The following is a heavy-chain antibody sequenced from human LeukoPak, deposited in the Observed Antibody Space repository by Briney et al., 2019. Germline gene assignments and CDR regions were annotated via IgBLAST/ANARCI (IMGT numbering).Heavy chain of an antibody. J-gene: IGHJ5*02. CDR2: ISDSGRSA. CDR1: EFTFNTYT. Sequence: PGGSLRLSCAASEFTFNTYTMNWVRQAPGKGLEWVSSISDSGRSADFADSVKGRFTFSRDNSKNTVFLQMNSLRAEDTAVYYCAKSATDYGDFFNTWGQGTLVTVSS. D-gene: IGHD4-17*01. V-gene: IGHV3-23*01. CDR3: AKSATDYGDFFNT.